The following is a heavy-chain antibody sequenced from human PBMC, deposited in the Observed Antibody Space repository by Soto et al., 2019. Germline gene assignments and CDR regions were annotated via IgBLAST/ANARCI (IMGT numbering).Heavy chain of an antibody. J-gene: IGHJ3*02. V-gene: IGHV3-30*18. CDR3: AKGGVGSTSNAFDI. D-gene: IGHD1-26*01. Sequence: VQLVESGGGLVQPGGSLRLSCAASGFTFRSYGMHWVRQAPAKGLEWVAVISYDGSNKYYADSVKGRFTISRDNSKNTLYLQMNSLRAEDTAVYHCAKGGVGSTSNAFDIWGQGTMVTVSS. CDR1: GFTFRSYG. CDR2: ISYDGSNK.